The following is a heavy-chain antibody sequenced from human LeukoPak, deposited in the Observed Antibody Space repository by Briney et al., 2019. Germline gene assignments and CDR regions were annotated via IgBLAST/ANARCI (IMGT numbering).Heavy chain of an antibody. CDR1: GGSICSGNYY. V-gene: IGHV4-61*02. Sequence: PSETLSLTCTVSGGSICSGNYYWSWIRQPAGKGLEWIGRVYTSGSTNYNPSLKSRVTISVDTSKNQFSLKLSSVTAADTAVYYCARAFYSSSWLDYWGQGTLVTVSS. D-gene: IGHD6-13*01. J-gene: IGHJ4*02. CDR3: ARAFYSSSWLDY. CDR2: VYTSGST.